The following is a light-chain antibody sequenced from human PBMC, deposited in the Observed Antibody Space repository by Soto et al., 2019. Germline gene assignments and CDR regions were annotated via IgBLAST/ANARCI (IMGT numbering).Light chain of an antibody. Sequence: QMTQSPYSLSASVGDRFTITCRASQGIRNDLGWYQQKPGKAPKLLIYAASSLQSGVPSRFSGSGSGTEFTLTISSLQPDDFATYFCQQYNSFSLITFGQGTRLEIK. J-gene: IGKJ5*01. V-gene: IGKV1-17*01. CDR1: QGIRND. CDR3: QQYNSFSLIT. CDR2: AAS.